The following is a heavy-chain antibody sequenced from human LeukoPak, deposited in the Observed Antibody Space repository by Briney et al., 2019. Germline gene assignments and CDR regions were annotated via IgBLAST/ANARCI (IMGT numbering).Heavy chain of an antibody. CDR2: ISGTSSTI. CDR1: GFTFSSWS. Sequence: GGSLRLSCVASGFTFSSWSMNWVRQAPGKGLVWLSYISGTSSTIYYADSVKGRFTISRDNAKNSLYLQMNSLRAEDTAVYYCARPRTAEYYFDYWGQGMLVTVSS. V-gene: IGHV3-48*04. J-gene: IGHJ4*02. CDR3: ARPRTAEYYFDY.